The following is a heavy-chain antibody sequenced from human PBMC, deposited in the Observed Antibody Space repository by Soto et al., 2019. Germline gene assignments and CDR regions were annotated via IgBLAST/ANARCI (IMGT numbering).Heavy chain of an antibody. V-gene: IGHV4-30-4*01. CDR2: LYFNGGT. J-gene: IGHJ5*02. CDR1: GGPINSPDYY. Sequence: QVQLQESGPGLVKPSQTLSLTCNVSGGPINSPDYYWTWIRQSPGKGLEWIGYLYFNGGTQYNPSLRTPNSMSLXKSKKHFSXXXXXXXXXXXXXXXXXXXXXXXXXXXXPHTWFDAWGQGALVTVSS. CDR3: XXXXXXXXXXXXPHTWFDA.